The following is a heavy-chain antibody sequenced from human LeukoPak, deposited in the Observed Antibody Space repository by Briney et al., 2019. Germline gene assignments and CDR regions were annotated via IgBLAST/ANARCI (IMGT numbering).Heavy chain of an antibody. Sequence: SETLSLTCTVSGDSISSSSYYWGWIRQPPGKGLEWIGSIYHSGSTYYNPSLKSRVTISVDTSKNQFSLKLSSVTAADTAVYYCARDPAGRWPSSWFDPWGQGTLVTVSS. CDR1: GDSISSSSYY. D-gene: IGHD4-23*01. CDR3: ARDPAGRWPSSWFDP. J-gene: IGHJ5*02. V-gene: IGHV4-39*07. CDR2: IYHSGST.